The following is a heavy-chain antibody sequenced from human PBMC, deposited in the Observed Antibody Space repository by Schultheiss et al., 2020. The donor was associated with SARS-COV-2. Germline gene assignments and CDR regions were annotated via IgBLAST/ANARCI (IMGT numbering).Heavy chain of an antibody. Sequence: LRLSCAASGFSFSAYNMNWVRQAPGKGLEWIGYIYYSGSTYYNPSLKSRVTISVDTSKNQFSLKLSSVTAADTAVYYCARDRTGQVDYFDYWGQGTLVTVSS. CDR2: IYYSGST. V-gene: IGHV4-31*02. CDR3: ARDRTGQVDYFDY. D-gene: IGHD1-14*01. CDR1: GFSFSAYN. J-gene: IGHJ4*02.